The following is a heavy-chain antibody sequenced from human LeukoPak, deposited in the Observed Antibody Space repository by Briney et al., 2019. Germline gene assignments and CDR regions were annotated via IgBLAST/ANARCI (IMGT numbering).Heavy chain of an antibody. CDR2: ISSSSSTI. Sequence: GGSLRLSCAASGFTFSSYSMNWVRQAPGKGLEWVSYISSSSSTIYYADSVKGRFTISRDNANNSLYLQMNSLRAEDTAVYYCALSRDGYNYTEGFDYWGQGTLVTVSS. J-gene: IGHJ4*02. CDR1: GFTFSSYS. V-gene: IGHV3-48*01. CDR3: ALSRDGYNYTEGFDY. D-gene: IGHD5-24*01.